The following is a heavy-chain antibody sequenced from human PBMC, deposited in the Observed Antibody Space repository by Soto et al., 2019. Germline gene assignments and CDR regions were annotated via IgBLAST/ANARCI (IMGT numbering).Heavy chain of an antibody. Sequence: EVQLVESGGGLVQPGGSLRLSCAASGFTFSRYWMHWVRQAPGKGLVSVSRINSDGSSTNYADSVKGRFTISRDNAKNTVYLQMNSLRVEDTAVYYCARDQGYVGFDNWGQGTLLTVSS. D-gene: IGHD5-12*01. V-gene: IGHV3-74*01. CDR3: ARDQGYVGFDN. CDR1: GFTFSRYW. J-gene: IGHJ4*02. CDR2: INSDGSST.